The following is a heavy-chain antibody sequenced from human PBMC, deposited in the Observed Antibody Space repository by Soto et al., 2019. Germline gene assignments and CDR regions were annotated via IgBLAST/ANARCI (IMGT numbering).Heavy chain of an antibody. CDR1: VYTFSSYA. CDR3: AGAVGQFDP. J-gene: IGHJ5*02. Sequence: ASVRVSCKASVYTFSSYALHWVRQAPGQRLAWMGWINAANGNVKYSLKFQGRVTITRDTSASTAYMELSSLRSEDTAVYYCAGAVGQFDPWGQGTRVTVSS. V-gene: IGHV1-3*01. D-gene: IGHD6-19*01. CDR2: INAANGNV.